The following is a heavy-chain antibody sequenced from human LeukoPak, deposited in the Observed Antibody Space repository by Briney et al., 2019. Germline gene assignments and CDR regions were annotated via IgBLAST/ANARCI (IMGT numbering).Heavy chain of an antibody. Sequence: PSQTLSLTCAVSGGSISSGGYSWSWIRQPPRKGLEWIGYIYYSGSTYYNPSLKSRVTISVDTSKNQFSLKLSSVTAADTALYYCATSGSYHNWFDPWGQGTLVTVSS. CDR2: IYYSGST. J-gene: IGHJ5*02. CDR1: GGSISSGGYS. CDR3: ATSGSYHNWFDP. D-gene: IGHD1-26*01. V-gene: IGHV4-30-4*07.